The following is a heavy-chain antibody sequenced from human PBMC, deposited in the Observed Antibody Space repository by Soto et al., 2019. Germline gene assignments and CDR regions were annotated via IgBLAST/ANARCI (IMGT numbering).Heavy chain of an antibody. CDR2: ISNAGNT. V-gene: IGHV4-31*03. J-gene: IGHJ4*02. Sequence: HVQLQEAGPGVVQPSQRLSLTCSVSGDSVTSGAYNGNGIRQRPGKGLEFIGYISNAGNTFYNPSLKTRVAMSVDTSNSRISLKMSSVKAADSSVYYCARLRAGSFYFAHCGPGTQVTVSS. D-gene: IGHD6-19*01. CDR3: ARLRAGSFYFAH. CDR1: GDSVTSGAYN.